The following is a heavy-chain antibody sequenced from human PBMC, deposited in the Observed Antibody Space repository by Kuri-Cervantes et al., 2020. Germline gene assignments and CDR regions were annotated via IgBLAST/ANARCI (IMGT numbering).Heavy chain of an antibody. CDR2: INHSGST. CDR1: GGSFSGYY. V-gene: IGHV4-34*01. J-gene: IGHJ4*02. Sequence: SQTLSLTCAVYGGSFSGYYWSWIRQPPGKGLEWIGEINHSGSTNYNPSLKSRVTISADTSKKQLSLNLSSVTAADTAVYYCARVKPRRYMKVVTPSYYFDYWGQGTLVTVSS. D-gene: IGHD3-22*01. CDR3: ARVKPRRYMKVVTPSYYFDY.